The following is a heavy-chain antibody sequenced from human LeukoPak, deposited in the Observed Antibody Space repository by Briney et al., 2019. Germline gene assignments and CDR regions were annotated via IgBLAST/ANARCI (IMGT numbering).Heavy chain of an antibody. CDR3: AKDGSGSYSLYYYYGMDV. V-gene: IGHV3-53*01. CDR1: GFPVSINY. CDR2: FYSDFNT. J-gene: IGHJ6*02. Sequence: GGSLRLSCAASGFPVSINYMTWVRQAPGKGLEWVSLFYSDFNTYYADSVKGRFTISRDNSKNTLYLQMNSLRAEDTAVYYCAKDGSGSYSLYYYYGMDVWGQGTTVTVSS. D-gene: IGHD3-10*01.